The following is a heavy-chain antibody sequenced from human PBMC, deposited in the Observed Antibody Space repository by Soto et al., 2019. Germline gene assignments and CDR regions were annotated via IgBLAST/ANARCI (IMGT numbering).Heavy chain of an antibody. CDR3: ARDYNLKLSSGFDY. Sequence: GGAPKLSFAPSGFPFHSYCMPLGRPALGKGLEWVAVIWYDGSNKYYADSVKGRFTISRDNSKNTLYLQMNSLRAEDTAVYYCARDYNLKLSSGFDYWRQGTLVTVSS. J-gene: IGHJ4*02. CDR1: GFPFHSYC. CDR2: IWYDGSNK. D-gene: IGHD6-19*01. V-gene: IGHV3-33*01.